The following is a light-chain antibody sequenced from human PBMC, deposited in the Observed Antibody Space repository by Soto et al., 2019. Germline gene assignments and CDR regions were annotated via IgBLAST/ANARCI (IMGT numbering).Light chain of an antibody. V-gene: IGKV1-39*01. J-gene: IGKJ1*01. Sequence: DIQMTQSPSSLSASVGDRVTITCRTSQSVSNYLNWYQQKSAKAPKLLIYATSTLQTGVPSRFSGSGSWTDFTLTISSLQPEDFATYYCQQSYSSPRTFGQGTKVEIK. CDR2: ATS. CDR3: QQSYSSPRT. CDR1: QSVSNY.